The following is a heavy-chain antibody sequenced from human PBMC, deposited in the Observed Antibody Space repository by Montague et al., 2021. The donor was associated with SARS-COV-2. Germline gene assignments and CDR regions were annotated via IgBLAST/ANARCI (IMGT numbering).Heavy chain of an antibody. CDR2: IYYSGGT. D-gene: IGHD4-23*01. J-gene: IGHJ4*02. V-gene: IGHV4-39*01. CDR3: AGLRYYGGNSGFQGLVDY. Sequence: SETLSLTCIVSGGSISSSSYHWGWIRQPPGKGLEWIGTIYYSGGTYYNPSLKSRVTISVDTSKNQFSLKLSSVTAADTAVHYCAGLRYYGGNSGFQGLVDYWGQGALVTVSS. CDR1: GGSISSSSYH.